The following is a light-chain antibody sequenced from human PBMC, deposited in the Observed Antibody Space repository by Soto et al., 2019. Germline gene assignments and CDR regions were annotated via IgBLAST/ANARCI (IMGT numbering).Light chain of an antibody. J-gene: IGKJ4*01. CDR1: QGISSK. V-gene: IGKV3-15*01. CDR3: QQYDKWPPT. CDR2: DAS. Sequence: EIVMTQSPATLSVSPGERATLSCRASQGISSKLAWYQQRPGQAPRLLIFDASTRATGVPVRFRGSGSGTEFTLTISGLQSEDFAVYCCQQYDKWPPTFGGGTKVDIK.